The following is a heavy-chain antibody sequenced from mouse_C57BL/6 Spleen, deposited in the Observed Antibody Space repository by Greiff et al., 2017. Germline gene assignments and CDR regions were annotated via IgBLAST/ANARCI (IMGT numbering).Heavy chain of an antibody. D-gene: IGHD4-1*01. CDR2: IYPGSGST. V-gene: IGHV1-55*01. Sequence: QVQLQQPGAELVKPGASVKMSCKASGYTFTSYWITWVKQRPGQGLAWIGDIYPGSGSTNYNEKFTIKATLTVDTSSNTADMQLSSLTSEDSAVDYCARLTGTREYCDCWGQGTTLTVAS. CDR3: ARLTGTREYCDC. J-gene: IGHJ2*01. CDR1: GYTFTSYW.